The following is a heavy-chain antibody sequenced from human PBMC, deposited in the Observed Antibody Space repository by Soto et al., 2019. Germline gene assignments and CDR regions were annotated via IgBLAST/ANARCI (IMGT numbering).Heavy chain of an antibody. J-gene: IGHJ6*02. CDR3: ARGVVVVVATYVMDV. CDR2: IRSNGGST. V-gene: IGHV3-64*01. Sequence: GGSLRLSCAASGFTFSSYAMHWVRQAPGKGLEYVSAIRSNGGSTYYANSVKGRFTISRDNSKNTLYLQMGSLRAEDMAVYYSARGVVVVVATYVMDVWGQGTTVTVSS. CDR1: GFTFSSYA. D-gene: IGHD2-15*01.